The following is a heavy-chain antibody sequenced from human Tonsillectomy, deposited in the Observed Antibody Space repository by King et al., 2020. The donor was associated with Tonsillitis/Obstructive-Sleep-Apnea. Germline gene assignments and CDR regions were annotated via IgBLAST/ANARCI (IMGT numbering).Heavy chain of an antibody. D-gene: IGHD2-15*01. CDR1: GFTFSSYW. J-gene: IGHJ3*02. V-gene: IGHV3-74*01. CDR2: ISSDGSST. Sequence: VQLVESGGGLVQPGGSLRLSCAASGFTFSSYWMHWVRQAPGKGLVWVSRISSDGSSTNYAVPVKGRFTISRDNAKNTLHLQMNSLRAEDTAVYYCARVRCSGASCPLDAFDIWGQGTMVTVSS. CDR3: ARVRCSGASCPLDAFDI.